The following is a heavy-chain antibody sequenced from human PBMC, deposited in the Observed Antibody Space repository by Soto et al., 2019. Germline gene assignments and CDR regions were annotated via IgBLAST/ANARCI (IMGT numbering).Heavy chain of an antibody. Sequence: GGSLRLSCAASGFTFSTSDMHWVRQATGKGLEWVSAIGTVGHTYYPGSVKARFTISRENAKNSLYLQMNSLRAGDTAVYYCARARYGGYYDYWGQGTLVTVS. V-gene: IGHV3-13*01. CDR2: IGTVGHT. D-gene: IGHD1-26*01. CDR1: GFTFSTSD. CDR3: ARARYGGYYDY. J-gene: IGHJ4*02.